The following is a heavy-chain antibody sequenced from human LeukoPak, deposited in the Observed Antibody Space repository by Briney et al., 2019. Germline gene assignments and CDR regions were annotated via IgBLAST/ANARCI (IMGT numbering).Heavy chain of an antibody. CDR2: ISYDGSNK. J-gene: IGHJ4*02. Sequence: GGSLRLSCAASGFTFSSYGMHWVRQAPGKGLEWVAVISYDGSNKYYADSVKGRFTISRDNSKNTLYLQMNSLRAEDTAVYYCARGLSSFYDILTGYPMDYFDYWGQGTLVTVSS. CDR3: ARGLSSFYDILTGYPMDYFDY. CDR1: GFTFSSYG. D-gene: IGHD3-9*01. V-gene: IGHV3-30*03.